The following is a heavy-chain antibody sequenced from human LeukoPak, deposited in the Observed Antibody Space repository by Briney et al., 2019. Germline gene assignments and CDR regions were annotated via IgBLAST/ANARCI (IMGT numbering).Heavy chain of an antibody. D-gene: IGHD3-10*01. CDR3: TTYGAGRKFDY. V-gene: IGHV3-15*04. J-gene: IGHJ4*02. CDR1: GFSFSDAW. Sequence: GVLRLSCAASGFSFSDAWMSWVRQIPGKGLEWVGRIESKTDGGTTDYAAPVKGRFTISRDDSTNTLYLQMNSLKSEDTAVYYCTTYGAGRKFDYWGQGILVTVSS. CDR2: IESKTDGGTT.